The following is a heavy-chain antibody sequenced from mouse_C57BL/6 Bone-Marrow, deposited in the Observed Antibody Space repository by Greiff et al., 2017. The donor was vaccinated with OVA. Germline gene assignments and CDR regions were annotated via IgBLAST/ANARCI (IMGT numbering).Heavy chain of an antibody. CDR2: ISNGGGST. Sequence: EVKLVESGGGLVQPGGSLKLSCAASGFTFSDYYMYWVRQTPEKRLEWVAYISNGGGSTYYPETVKGRFTISRDNAKNTLYLQMSRLKSEDTAMYYCARSYYSNYVAGFAYWGQGTLVTVSA. J-gene: IGHJ3*01. CDR1: GFTFSDYY. V-gene: IGHV5-12*01. CDR3: ARSYYSNYVAGFAY. D-gene: IGHD2-5*01.